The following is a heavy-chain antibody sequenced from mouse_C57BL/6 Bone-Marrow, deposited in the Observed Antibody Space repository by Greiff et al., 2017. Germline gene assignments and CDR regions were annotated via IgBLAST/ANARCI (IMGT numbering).Heavy chain of an antibody. CDR3: ARQGGNAEGY. Sequence: EVQRVESGGDLVKPGGSLKLSCAASGFTFSSYGMSWVRQTPDKRLEWVATISSGGSYTYYPDSVKGRFTISRDNAKNTLYLQMSSLKSEDTAMYYCARQGGNAEGYWGQGTLVTVAA. V-gene: IGHV5-6*01. D-gene: IGHD2-1*01. CDR1: GFTFSSYG. J-gene: IGHJ3*01. CDR2: ISSGGSYT.